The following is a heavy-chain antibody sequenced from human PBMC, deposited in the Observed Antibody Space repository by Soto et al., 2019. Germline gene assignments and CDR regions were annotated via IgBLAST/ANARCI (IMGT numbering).Heavy chain of an antibody. CDR1: GGSISSYY. V-gene: IGHV4-59*01. Sequence: SETLSLTCTVSGGSISSYYWSWIRQPPGKGLEWIGYIYYSGSTNYNPSLKSRVTISVDTSKNQFSLKLSSVTAADTAVYYCARVGYYYYNMDVWGKGITVTVS. CDR3: ARVGYYYYNMDV. CDR2: IYYSGST. J-gene: IGHJ6*03.